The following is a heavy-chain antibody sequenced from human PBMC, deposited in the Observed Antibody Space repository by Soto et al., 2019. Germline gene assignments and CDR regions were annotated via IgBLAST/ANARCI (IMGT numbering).Heavy chain of an antibody. CDR3: ARDPSCGGDGHFDL. Sequence: HVQLVQSGAEVKRPGSSVKVSCKTSGGIFSNYAISWVRQAPGQGLEWMGGIVPVVTTTNYAQKFQGRVTITADESTTTVYMELSSLTSEDTAVYYCARDPSCGGDGHFDLWGQGTLVTVSS. J-gene: IGHJ5*02. CDR1: GGIFSNYA. CDR2: IVPVVTTT. V-gene: IGHV1-69*12. D-gene: IGHD2-21*02.